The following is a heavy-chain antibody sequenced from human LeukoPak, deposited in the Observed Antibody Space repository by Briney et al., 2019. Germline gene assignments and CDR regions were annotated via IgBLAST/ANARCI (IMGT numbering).Heavy chain of an antibody. CDR1: GGSISSYY. CDR2: IYYSGST. D-gene: IGHD5-18*01. V-gene: IGHV4-59*01. J-gene: IGHJ4*02. Sequence: PSETLSLTCTVSGGSISSYYWSWIRQPPGKGLEWIGYIYYSGSTNYNPSLKSRVTISVDTSKNQFSLKLSSVTAADTAVYYCARDRGYSYGYDYWGQGTLVTVSP. CDR3: ARDRGYSYGYDY.